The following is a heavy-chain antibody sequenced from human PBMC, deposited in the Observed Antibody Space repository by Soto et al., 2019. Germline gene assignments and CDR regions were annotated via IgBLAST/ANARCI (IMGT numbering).Heavy chain of an antibody. D-gene: IGHD2-15*01. CDR3: ARASVGPPGGGSWIMPFDY. CDR2: IYTGGST. V-gene: IGHV4-4*07. J-gene: IGHJ4*02. CDR1: GGSISNYY. Sequence: ETLSLTCTVSGGSISNYYWSWIRQPAGKGLEWIGRIYTGGSTNYNPSLKSRVTMSTDTSKNQFSLRLTSVTAADTAVYYCARASVGPPGGGSWIMPFDYWGQGALVTVSS.